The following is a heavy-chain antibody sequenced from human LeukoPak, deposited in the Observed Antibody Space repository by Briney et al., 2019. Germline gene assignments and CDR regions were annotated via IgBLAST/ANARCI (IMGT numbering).Heavy chain of an antibody. V-gene: IGHV4-59*12. CDR1: GGSISSYY. Sequence: SETLSLTCTVSGGSISSYYWSWIRQPPGKGLEWIGYIYYTGITNYNPSLKSRVTISVDTSKNQFSLKLSSVTAADTAVYYCARDPSYDFWSGYQIPLRDWGQGTLVTVSS. J-gene: IGHJ4*02. D-gene: IGHD3-3*01. CDR3: ARDPSYDFWSGYQIPLRD. CDR2: IYYTGIT.